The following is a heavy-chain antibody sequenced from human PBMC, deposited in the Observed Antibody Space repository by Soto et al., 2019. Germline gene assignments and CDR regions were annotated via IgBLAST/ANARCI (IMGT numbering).Heavy chain of an antibody. CDR3: ARDWWGVDRPVDSNWFDP. J-gene: IGHJ5*02. CDR2: VSAYNGDT. D-gene: IGHD5-12*01. CDR1: GYVFTSYV. Sequence: QAPLVQSGAEVEKPGASVKVSCRASGYVFTSYVISWVRQAPGQGLEWMGWVSAYNGDTNYAQKFQGRVTMTTDTLTSTAYMELGSLRSDDTAVYYCARDWWGVDRPVDSNWFDPWGQGTLVTVSS. V-gene: IGHV1-18*04.